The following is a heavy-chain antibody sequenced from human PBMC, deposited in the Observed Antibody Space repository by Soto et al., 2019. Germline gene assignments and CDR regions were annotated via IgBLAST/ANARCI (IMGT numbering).Heavy chain of an antibody. CDR2: IDPSDSYT. D-gene: IGHD1-7*01. Sequence: PGESLKISCKGSGYSFTSYWISWVRQMPGKGLEWMGRIDPSDSYTNYSPSFQGHVTISADKSISTAYLQWSSLKASDTAMYYCAREHVQNWYYRAYYYYYGMDVWGQGTTVTVSS. V-gene: IGHV5-10-1*01. J-gene: IGHJ6*02. CDR3: AREHVQNWYYRAYYYYYGMDV. CDR1: GYSFTSYW.